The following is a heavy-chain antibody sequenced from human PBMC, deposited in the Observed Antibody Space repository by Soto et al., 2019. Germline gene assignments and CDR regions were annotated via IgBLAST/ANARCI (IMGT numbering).Heavy chain of an antibody. Sequence: ASVKVSCKASGYTFTSYDFTWVRQAPGQGLEWMGRIRTYNGNTNYAQKLQGRVTMTTDTTTSTAYMELRSLRSDDTAVYYCARLYNSGWSLDYWGQGALVTVSS. D-gene: IGHD6-19*01. CDR2: IRTYNGNT. J-gene: IGHJ4*02. CDR1: GYTFTSYD. V-gene: IGHV1-18*01. CDR3: ARLYNSGWSLDY.